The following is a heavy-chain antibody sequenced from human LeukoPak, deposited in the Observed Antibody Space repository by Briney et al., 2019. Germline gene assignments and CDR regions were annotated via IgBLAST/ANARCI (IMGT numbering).Heavy chain of an antibody. J-gene: IGHJ2*01. Sequence: GGSLRLSCAASGFSLSSYNMNWVRQAPGKGLEWVSYISTSSSTIYYADSVKGRFTISRDNAKNPVYLQMNSLRDEDTAVYYCARQDYYDSSGHRFFGLWGRGTLVTASS. CDR2: ISTSSSTI. CDR1: GFSLSSYN. CDR3: ARQDYYDSSGHRFFGL. V-gene: IGHV3-48*02. D-gene: IGHD3-22*01.